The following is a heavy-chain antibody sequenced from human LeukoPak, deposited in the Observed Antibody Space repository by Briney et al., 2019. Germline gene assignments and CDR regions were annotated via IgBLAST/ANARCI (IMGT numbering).Heavy chain of an antibody. Sequence: SETLSLTCTVSGGSISSYYWSWIRQPPGKGLEWIGYIYYSGSTNYNPSLKSRVTISVDTSKNQFSLKLSSVTAADTAVYYCARVSDYYYGMDVWGQGTTVTVSS. CDR3: ARVSDYYYGMDV. V-gene: IGHV4-59*01. J-gene: IGHJ6*02. CDR2: IYYSGST. CDR1: GGSISSYY.